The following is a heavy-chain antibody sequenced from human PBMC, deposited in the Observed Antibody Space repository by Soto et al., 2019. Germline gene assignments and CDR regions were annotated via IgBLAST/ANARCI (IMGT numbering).Heavy chain of an antibody. CDR2: INHSGST. V-gene: IGHV4-34*01. J-gene: IGHJ5*02. CDR3: ARGTANTEYSSSNWFDP. CDR1: GGSFSGYY. D-gene: IGHD6-6*01. Sequence: SETLSLTCAVYGGSFSGYYWSWIRQPPGKGLEWIGEINHSGSTNYNPSLKSRVTISVDTSKNQFSLKLSSVTAADTAVYYCARGTANTEYSSSNWFDPWGQGTLVTVSS.